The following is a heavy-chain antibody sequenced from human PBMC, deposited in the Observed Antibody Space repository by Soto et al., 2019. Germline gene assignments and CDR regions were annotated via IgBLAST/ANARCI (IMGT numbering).Heavy chain of an antibody. CDR2: IYYSRNT. CDR3: ARRGRQDSSTSSENYFDP. J-gene: IGHJ5*02. CDR1: GGSISSFS. V-gene: IGHV4-59*08. D-gene: IGHD1-7*01. Sequence: QVQLQESGPGLVKPSETLSLTCSVSGGSISSFSWHWIRQPPGKGLEWIGYIYYSRNTGYNPSLESRVTISVDTSKNQFSLILSSVTAADTAVYYCARRGRQDSSTSSENYFDPWGQGTLVTVSS.